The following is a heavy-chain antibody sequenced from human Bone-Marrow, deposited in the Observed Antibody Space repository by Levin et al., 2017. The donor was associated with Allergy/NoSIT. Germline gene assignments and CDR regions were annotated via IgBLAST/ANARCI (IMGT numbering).Heavy chain of an antibody. Sequence: LSLTCAASGFTFSGSAMHWVRQASGKGLEWVGRIRSKANSYATAYAASVKGRFTISRDDSKNTAYLQMNSLKTEDTAVYYCTVQGVIIQEFDYWGQGTLVTVSS. CDR3: TVQGVIIQEFDY. D-gene: IGHD3-10*01. CDR1: GFTFSGSA. J-gene: IGHJ4*02. V-gene: IGHV3-73*01. CDR2: IRSKANSYAT.